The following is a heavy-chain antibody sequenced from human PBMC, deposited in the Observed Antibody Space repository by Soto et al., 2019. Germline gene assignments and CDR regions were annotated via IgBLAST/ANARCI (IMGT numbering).Heavy chain of an antibody. V-gene: IGHV1-18*01. J-gene: IGHJ6*02. CDR2: ISAYNGNT. D-gene: IGHD2-2*01. CDR3: ARVYCSSTSCSHYGMDV. Sequence: ASVKVSCKASGYTFTSYGISWVRQAPGQGLEWMGWISAYNGNTNYAQKLQGRVTITTDTSTSTAYMELRSLRSDDTAVYYCARVYCSSTSCSHYGMDVWGQGTTVTVSS. CDR1: GYTFTSYG.